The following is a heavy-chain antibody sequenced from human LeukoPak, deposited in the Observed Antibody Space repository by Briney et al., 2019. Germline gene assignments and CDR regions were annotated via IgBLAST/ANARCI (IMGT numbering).Heavy chain of an antibody. CDR2: ISYDGSNK. J-gene: IGHJ4*02. CDR1: GFTFSSYG. D-gene: IGHD2-21*02. Sequence: GRSLRLSCAASGFTFSSYGIHWVRLAPGKGLEWVAVISYDGSNKYYADSVKGRFTISKDKSKNTLYLQMDNLRTEDTAVYYCARDYCGGDCYVDYWGQGTLVTVSS. V-gene: IGHV3-30*03. CDR3: ARDYCGGDCYVDY.